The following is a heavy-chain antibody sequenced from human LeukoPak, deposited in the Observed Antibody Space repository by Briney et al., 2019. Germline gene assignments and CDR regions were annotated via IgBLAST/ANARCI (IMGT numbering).Heavy chain of an antibody. CDR3: AGQWGSGWYGEKYYYYGMDV. CDR1: GGSISSDH. Sequence: SETLSLTCSVSGGSISSDHWNWIRQTPGKGLEWIGCIYYSGRTYYNPSLKSRVTISVDMSKSRFSLRLTSVTAADTAVYYCAGQWGSGWYGEKYYYYGMDVWGQGTTVTVSS. V-gene: IGHV4-59*01. CDR2: IYYSGRT. J-gene: IGHJ6*02. D-gene: IGHD6-19*01.